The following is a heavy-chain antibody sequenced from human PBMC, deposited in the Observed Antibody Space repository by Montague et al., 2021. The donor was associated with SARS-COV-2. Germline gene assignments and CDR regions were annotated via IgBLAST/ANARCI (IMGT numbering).Heavy chain of an antibody. CDR1: GFTFSSYE. Sequence: SLRLSCAASGFTFSSYEMNWVRQAPGKGLEWVSYISSSGSTIYYADSVKGRFTISRDNAKNSLYLQMNSLRAEDTAVYYCARDLSYDSKGFDIWGQGTTVTVSS. V-gene: IGHV3-48*03. J-gene: IGHJ3*02. CDR2: ISSSGSTI. D-gene: IGHD3-22*01. CDR3: ARDLSYDSKGFDI.